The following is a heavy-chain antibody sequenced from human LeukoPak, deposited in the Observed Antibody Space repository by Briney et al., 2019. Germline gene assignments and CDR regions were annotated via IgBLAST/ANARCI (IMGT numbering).Heavy chain of an antibody. CDR2: IKQDGSEN. J-gene: IGHJ4*02. D-gene: IGHD6-19*01. V-gene: IGHV3-7*01. CDR1: GFTFRSYF. CDR3: ARGGGSGWYVPDY. Sequence: PGGSLRLSCVASGFTFRSYFMTWVRQAPGKGPEWVANIKQDGSENYYVDSVKGRFTISRDNAKNSLFLQMNSLRAEDTAVYYCARGGGSGWYVPDYWGQGTLVTVSS.